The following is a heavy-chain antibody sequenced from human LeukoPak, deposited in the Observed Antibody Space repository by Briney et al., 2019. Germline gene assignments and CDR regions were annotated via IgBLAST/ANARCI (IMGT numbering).Heavy chain of an antibody. CDR3: ARVGLLYSYGPNWFDP. J-gene: IGHJ5*02. CDR2: ISAYNGNT. Sequence: GASVKVSCKASGYTFTSYGISWVRQAPGQGLEWMGWISAYNGNTNYAQKLQGRVTMTTDTSTSTAYMELRSLRSDDTAVYYCARVGLLYSYGPNWFDPWGQGTLVTVSS. CDR1: GYTFTSYG. V-gene: IGHV1-18*01. D-gene: IGHD5-18*01.